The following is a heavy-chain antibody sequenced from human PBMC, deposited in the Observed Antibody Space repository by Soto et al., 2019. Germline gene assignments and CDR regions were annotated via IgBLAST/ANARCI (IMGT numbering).Heavy chain of an antibody. J-gene: IGHJ4*02. V-gene: IGHV4-59*02. D-gene: IGHD3-10*01. Sequence: SETLSLTCTVSGGSVSSYYWNWIRQPPGRGLEWIGYVYYSGSTNYNPSLNSRFTVSVDTSKNQFSLRVSSVTAADTAVYYCVRSKGFGDFDYWGQGTLVTVSS. CDR1: GGSVSSYY. CDR2: VYYSGST. CDR3: VRSKGFGDFDY.